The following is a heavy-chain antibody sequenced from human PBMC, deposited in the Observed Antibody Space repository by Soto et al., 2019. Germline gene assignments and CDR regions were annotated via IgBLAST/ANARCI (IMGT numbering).Heavy chain of an antibody. CDR1: GFSLTTSGVA. D-gene: IGHD1-1*01. J-gene: IGHJ4*02. Sequence: QITLKESGPTLVKPTQTLTLTCTFSGFSLTTSGVAVGWIRQPPGKALEWLAIVYGSDAKFYSPSLKSRLTITKDTSKNQVVPTLTNMDPVDTATYSCVRRYDPYYFDYWGQGTLVTVSS. V-gene: IGHV2-5*01. CDR3: VRRYDPYYFDY. CDR2: VYGSDAK.